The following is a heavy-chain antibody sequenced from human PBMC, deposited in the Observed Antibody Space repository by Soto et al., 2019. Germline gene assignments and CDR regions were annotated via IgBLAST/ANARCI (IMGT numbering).Heavy chain of an antibody. CDR2: INHSGST. Sequence: SETLSLTCAVYGGSFSGYYWSWIRQPPGKGLEWIGEINHSGSTNYNPSLKSRVTISVDTSKNQFSLKLSSVTAADTAVYYCARGHTYHDFWSCYYISGGWFYPWGQGTLVTVS. V-gene: IGHV4-34*01. CDR1: GGSFSGYY. CDR3: ARGHTYHDFWSCYYISGGWFYP. D-gene: IGHD3-3*01. J-gene: IGHJ5*02.